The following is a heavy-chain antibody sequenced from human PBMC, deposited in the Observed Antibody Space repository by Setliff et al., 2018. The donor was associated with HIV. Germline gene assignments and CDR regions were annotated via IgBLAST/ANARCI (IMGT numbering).Heavy chain of an antibody. J-gene: IGHJ3*02. CDR1: SGSVNNYW. CDR3: ARLGYSGSLVGAFDI. D-gene: IGHD1-26*01. CDR2: IYYSGST. Sequence: NPSETLSLTCNVSSGSVNNYWWTWIRQPPGKGLEWIGYIYYSGSTYYNPSLKSRVTISVDTSKNQFSLKLSSVTAADTAVYYCARLGYSGSLVGAFDIWGQGTMVTVSS. V-gene: IGHV4-59*08.